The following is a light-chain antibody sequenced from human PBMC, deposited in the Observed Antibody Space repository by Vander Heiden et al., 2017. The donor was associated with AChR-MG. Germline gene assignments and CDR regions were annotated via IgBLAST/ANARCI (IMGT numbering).Light chain of an antibody. CDR3: QRGKTFAWT. CDR2: DAS. V-gene: IGKV1-12*01. Sequence: DIHMTQSPSSVSASVGDSFTLPWRASQGISNWLDWYQQKPGRAPKLLISDASTFESAVPSRFSGSKSGTDFTLTISSLQPEAFATYYCQRGKTFAWTFGQGTKVEIK. J-gene: IGKJ1*01. CDR1: QGISNW.